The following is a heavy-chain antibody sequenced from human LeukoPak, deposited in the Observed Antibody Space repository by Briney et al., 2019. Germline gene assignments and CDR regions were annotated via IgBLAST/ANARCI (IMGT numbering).Heavy chain of an antibody. Sequence: GGSLRLSCAASGITFSSYAMSWVRQAPGKGLEWVSRINSDGSSTSYADSVKGRFTISRDNSKNTLYLQMNSLRAEDTAVYYCAKAMFPGSGSYEWDYWGQGTLVTVSS. CDR3: AKAMFPGSGSYEWDY. J-gene: IGHJ4*02. V-gene: IGHV3-23*01. CDR2: INSDGSST. CDR1: GITFSSYA. D-gene: IGHD3-10*01.